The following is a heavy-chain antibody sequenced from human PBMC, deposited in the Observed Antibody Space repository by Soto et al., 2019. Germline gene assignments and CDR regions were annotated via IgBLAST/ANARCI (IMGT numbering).Heavy chain of an antibody. J-gene: IGHJ6*02. CDR3: ARGGGYFDYYYGMDV. CDR1: GFTFSSYS. Sequence: GGSLRLSCAASGFTFSSYSMNWVRQAPGKGLEWVSYISSSSSTIYYADSVKGRFTISRDNAKNSLYLQMNSLRDEDTAVYYCARGGGYFDYYYGMDVWGQGTTVTVSS. D-gene: IGHD5-12*01. CDR2: ISSSSSTI. V-gene: IGHV3-48*02.